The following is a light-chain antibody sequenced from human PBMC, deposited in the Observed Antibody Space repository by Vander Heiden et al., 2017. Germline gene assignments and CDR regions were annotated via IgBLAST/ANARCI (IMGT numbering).Light chain of an antibody. Sequence: DIQMTQSPSSLSASVGDRVTITCRASQSISSYLNWYQQKPGKAPKLLIYAASRLQSGVPSRFSCSGSGTDFTLTISRLQPEDIATYYCQQCYSTLAFGGGTKVEIK. CDR1: QSISSY. CDR2: AAS. J-gene: IGKJ4*01. CDR3: QQCYSTLA. V-gene: IGKV1-39*01.